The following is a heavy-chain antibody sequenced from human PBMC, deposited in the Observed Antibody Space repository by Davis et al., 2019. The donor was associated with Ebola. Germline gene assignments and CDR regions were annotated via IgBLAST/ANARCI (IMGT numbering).Heavy chain of an antibody. V-gene: IGHV3-23*01. J-gene: IGHJ4*02. CDR3: ARAVVDIVATPYFDY. CDR2: LSDSGFET. CDR1: GFAFGNYA. Sequence: GESLKISCAASGFAFGNYAMSWVRQAPGKGPEWVSSLSDSGFETYYLDSVKGRFTISRDNAKNSLYLQMNSLRDDDTAVYYCARAVVDIVATPYFDYWGQGTLVPVSS. D-gene: IGHD5-12*01.